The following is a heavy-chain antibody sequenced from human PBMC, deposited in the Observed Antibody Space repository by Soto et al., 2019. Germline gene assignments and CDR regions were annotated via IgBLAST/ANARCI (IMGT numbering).Heavy chain of an antibody. D-gene: IGHD3-10*01. CDR2: INPNSGGT. Sequence: ASVKVSCKASGYTFTGYYMHWVRQAPGQGLEWMGCINPNSGGTNYAQKFQGRVTMTRDTSISTAYMELSRLRSDDTAVYYCARDVAVRSWFDPWGQGTLVTVPS. V-gene: IGHV1-2*02. CDR3: ARDVAVRSWFDP. CDR1: GYTFTGYY. J-gene: IGHJ5*02.